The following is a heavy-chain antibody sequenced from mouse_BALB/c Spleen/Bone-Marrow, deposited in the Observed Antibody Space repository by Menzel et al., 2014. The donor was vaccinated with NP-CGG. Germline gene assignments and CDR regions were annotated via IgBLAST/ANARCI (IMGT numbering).Heavy chain of an antibody. D-gene: IGHD2-13*01. Sequence: EVKLQESGGGLVQPGGSLKLSCAASGFDFSRYWMSWVRQAPGKGLEWIGEIIPDTSTINYTPSLKGKFIISRDNAKHTLYLQMNKARYEDIGLYYGARMYDYCFFACWGQGTLVTVS. CDR1: GFDFSRYW. J-gene: IGHJ3*01. CDR2: IIPDTSTI. V-gene: IGHV4-1*02. CDR3: ARMYDYCFFAC.